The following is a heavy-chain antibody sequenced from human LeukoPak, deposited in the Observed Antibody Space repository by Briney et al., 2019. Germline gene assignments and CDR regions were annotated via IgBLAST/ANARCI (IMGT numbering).Heavy chain of an antibody. CDR1: GFTFSSYW. CDR3: ARDSPYYYDSSGDDAFDI. V-gene: IGHV3-7*01. D-gene: IGHD3-22*01. CDR2: IKQDGSEK. Sequence: NPGGSLRLSCAASGFTFSSYWMSWVRQAPGKGLEWVANIKQDGSEKYYVDSVKGRFTISRDNAKNSLYLQMNSLRAEDTAVYYCARDSPYYYDSSGDDAFDIWGQGTMVTVSS. J-gene: IGHJ3*02.